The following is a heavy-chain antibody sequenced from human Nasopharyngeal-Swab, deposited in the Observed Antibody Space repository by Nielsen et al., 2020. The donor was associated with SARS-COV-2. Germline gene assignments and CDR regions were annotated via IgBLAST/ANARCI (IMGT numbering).Heavy chain of an antibody. Sequence: SQTLSLTCAVYGGSFSGHQWSWVRQPPGKGLEWIGEVSHGGGTNYNPSLKSRVTISVATSKNQFSPRLRSVTAADTAVYYCAKEGATGWFDPWGQGTLVTVSS. CDR1: GGSFSGHQ. J-gene: IGHJ5*02. CDR2: VSHGGGT. V-gene: IGHV4-34*01. CDR3: AKEGATGWFDP.